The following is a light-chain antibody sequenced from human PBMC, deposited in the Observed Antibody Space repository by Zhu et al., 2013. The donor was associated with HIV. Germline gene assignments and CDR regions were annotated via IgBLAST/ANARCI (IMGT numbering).Light chain of an antibody. CDR1: SSNIGAGYD. V-gene: IGLV1-40*01. CDR2: GNN. CDR3: QVWDTSSDHVI. Sequence: QSVLTQPPSVSGAPGQRVTISCTGSSSNIGAGYDVHWYQQLPGTAPKVLIYGNNNRPSGVPDRFSGSNSGNTATLTIRRVEAGDEADYYCQVWDTSSDHVIFGGGTKLTVL. J-gene: IGLJ2*01.